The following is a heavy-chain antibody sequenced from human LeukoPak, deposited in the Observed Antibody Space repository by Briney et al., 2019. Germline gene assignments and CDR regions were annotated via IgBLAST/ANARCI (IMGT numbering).Heavy chain of an antibody. V-gene: IGHV1-18*01. J-gene: IGHJ6*02. D-gene: IGHD2-8*02. Sequence: ASVKVSCKASGYTFTSYSISWVRQAPGQGLEWMGWISPYNGNTNYAQKLQGRVTMTTDTSTSTAYMELRSLRSDDTAMYYCARGLDIVLVPGGMDVWGQGTTVTVS. CDR2: ISPYNGNT. CDR3: ARGLDIVLVPGGMDV. CDR1: GYTFTSYS.